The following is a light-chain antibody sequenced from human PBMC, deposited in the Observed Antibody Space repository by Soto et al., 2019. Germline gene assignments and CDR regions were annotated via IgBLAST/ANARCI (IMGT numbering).Light chain of an antibody. J-gene: IGKJ4*01. CDR2: RAS. Sequence: DIQMTQSPSTLSASVGDRVIITCRASQSVSPWLAWYQQKAGKAPKLLIYRASTVQSGVPSRFSGSGSGTEFTLTISSLQSEDFAIYYCQPYNNWPLTFGGGTKVDIK. CDR3: QPYNNWPLT. CDR1: QSVSPW. V-gene: IGKV1-5*03.